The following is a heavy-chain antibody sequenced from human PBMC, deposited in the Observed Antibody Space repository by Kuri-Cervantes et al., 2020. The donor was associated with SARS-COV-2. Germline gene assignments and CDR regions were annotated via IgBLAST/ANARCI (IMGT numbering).Heavy chain of an antibody. D-gene: IGHD3-10*01. V-gene: IGHV4-39*01. CDR3: ARTTYGSGSYWDDAFDI. CDR1: GGSISSSSYY. CDR2: IYYSGST. Sequence: ESLKISCTVSGGSISSSSYYWGWIRQPPGKGLEWIGSIYYSGSTYYNPSLKSRVTISVDTSKNQFSLKLSSVTAADTAVYYCARTTYGSGSYWDDAFDIWGQGTMVTVSS. J-gene: IGHJ3*02.